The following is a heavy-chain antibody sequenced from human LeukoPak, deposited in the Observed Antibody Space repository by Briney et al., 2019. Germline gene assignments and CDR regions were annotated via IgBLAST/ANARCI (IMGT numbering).Heavy chain of an antibody. D-gene: IGHD2-2*01. Sequence: GASVKVSCKASGGTFSSYAISWVRQAPGQGLEWMGGIIPIFGTANYAQKFQDRVTITADESTSTAYMGLSSLRSEDTAVYYCARGCSSTSCYRGRPYWFDPWGQGTLVTVSS. J-gene: IGHJ5*02. V-gene: IGHV1-69*01. CDR3: ARGCSSTSCYRGRPYWFDP. CDR2: IIPIFGTA. CDR1: GGTFSSYA.